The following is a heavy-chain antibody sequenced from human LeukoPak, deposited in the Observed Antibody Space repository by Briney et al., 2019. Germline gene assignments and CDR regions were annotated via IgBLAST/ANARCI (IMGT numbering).Heavy chain of an antibody. CDR2: MYTTGSA. D-gene: IGHD2-2*01. V-gene: IGHV4-4*07. CDR1: GDFISSYY. Sequence: PSQTLSLTCSVSGDFISSYYWSWIRQSAGRGLEWIGRMYTTGSANYNPSLKSRVTMSVDTSKNQFSLNLSSVTAADTAVYYCARDLQGYCSSSCYAGRKFFYYMDVWGKGTTVTISS. J-gene: IGHJ6*03. CDR3: ARDLQGYCSSSCYAGRKFFYYMDV.